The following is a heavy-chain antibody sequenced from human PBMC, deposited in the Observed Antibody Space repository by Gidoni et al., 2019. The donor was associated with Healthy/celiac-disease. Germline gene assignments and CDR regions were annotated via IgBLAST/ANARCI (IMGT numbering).Heavy chain of an antibody. CDR1: GFPFSSYG. CDR3: ARDFEVIGWFGELSYGMDV. CDR2: IWYDGSNK. J-gene: IGHJ6*02. Sequence: QVQLVESGGGVVQPGRSLRLSCAASGFPFSSYGMHWVRQAPGKGLEWVAVIWYDGSNKYYADSVKGRVTISRDNSKNTLYLQMNSLRAEDTAAYYCARDFEVIGWFGELSYGMDVWGQGTTVTVSS. D-gene: IGHD3-10*01. V-gene: IGHV3-33*01.